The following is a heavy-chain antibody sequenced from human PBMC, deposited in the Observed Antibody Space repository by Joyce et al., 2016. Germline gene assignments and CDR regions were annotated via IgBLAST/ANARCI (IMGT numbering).Heavy chain of an antibody. CDR1: GYSFSSSY. V-gene: IGHV5-51*01. J-gene: IGHJ1*01. Sequence: EVQLVQSGAEVKKSGESLKISCQGSGYSFSSSYIGWVRQMPGKGLEWVGIISLDGSETRYSPSFQGQVTISADKSINTAYLQWSSLGASDTAMYYCARSSAAAEYFQHWGQGALVTVSS. D-gene: IGHD6-25*01. CDR2: ISLDGSET. CDR3: ARSSAAAEYFQH.